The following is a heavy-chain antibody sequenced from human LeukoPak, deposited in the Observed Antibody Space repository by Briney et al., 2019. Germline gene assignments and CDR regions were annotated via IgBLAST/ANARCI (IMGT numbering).Heavy chain of an antibody. CDR2: IYYSGST. Sequence: PSESLSLTCTVSGGSIGSYYWNWIRQPPGKGLEWIGYIYYSGSTNYNPSLKSRVTISVDTSKNQFSLKLSSVTAADTAVYYCARGYCSSTSCSHYNWFDPWGQGTLVTVSS. D-gene: IGHD2-2*01. CDR1: GGSIGSYY. J-gene: IGHJ5*02. CDR3: ARGYCSSTSCSHYNWFDP. V-gene: IGHV4-59*01.